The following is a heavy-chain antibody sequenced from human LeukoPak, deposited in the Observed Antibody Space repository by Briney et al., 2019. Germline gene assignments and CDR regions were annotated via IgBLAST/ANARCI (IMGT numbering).Heavy chain of an antibody. Sequence: GGSLRVSCAASGFTVSSYYMSWVRQAPGKGLEWVSVIYSGGNTYYADSVKGRFPISRDNSKNTLYLQMSSLRVGDTAVFYCASGYSNSWYSADFDYWGQGTLVTVSS. D-gene: IGHD6-13*01. V-gene: IGHV3-66*01. CDR1: GFTVSSYY. CDR2: IYSGGNT. CDR3: ASGYSNSWYSADFDY. J-gene: IGHJ4*02.